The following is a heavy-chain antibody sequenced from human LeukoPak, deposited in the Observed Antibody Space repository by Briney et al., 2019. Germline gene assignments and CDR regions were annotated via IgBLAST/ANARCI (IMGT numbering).Heavy chain of an antibody. D-gene: IGHD6-19*01. CDR3: AIVAGDAFDI. Sequence: SETLSLICAVSGGSITSSNWWSWVRQPPGKGLEWIGEIYHSGSTNYNPSLKSRVTISADKSKNQFSLKLSSVTAADTAVYYCAIVAGDAFDIWGQGTMVTVSS. J-gene: IGHJ3*02. CDR1: GGSITSSNW. CDR2: IYHSGST. V-gene: IGHV4-4*02.